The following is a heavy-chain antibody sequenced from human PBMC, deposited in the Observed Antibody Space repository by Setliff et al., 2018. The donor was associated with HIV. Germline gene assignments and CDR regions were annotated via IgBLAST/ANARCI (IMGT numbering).Heavy chain of an antibody. Sequence: SETLSLTCVISGGSMGSHYWSWIRQSPGKGLEWIGNIHYTGISDINPSLKRRATISLDRPKIQFSLKLSSVTAADTAIYYCARGGTSSNWFGPWGQGTLVTVSS. D-gene: IGHD2-2*01. CDR3: ARGGTSSNWFGP. CDR2: IHYTGIS. CDR1: GGSMGSHY. V-gene: IGHV4-59*11. J-gene: IGHJ5*02.